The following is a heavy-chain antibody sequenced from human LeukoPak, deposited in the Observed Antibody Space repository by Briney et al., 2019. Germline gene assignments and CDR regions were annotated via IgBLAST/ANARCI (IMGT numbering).Heavy chain of an antibody. V-gene: IGHV4-59*08. Sequence: PSETLSLTCTVSGGSISSYYWSWIRQPPGKGLEWIGYIYYSGSTNYNPSLKSRVTISVDTSKNQFSLKLSSVTAADTAVYYCARSGAAAETRPMKYYYYYFGMDVWGQGTTVTVSS. J-gene: IGHJ6*02. CDR1: GGSISSYY. D-gene: IGHD6-13*01. CDR3: ARSGAAAETRPMKYYYYYFGMDV. CDR2: IYYSGST.